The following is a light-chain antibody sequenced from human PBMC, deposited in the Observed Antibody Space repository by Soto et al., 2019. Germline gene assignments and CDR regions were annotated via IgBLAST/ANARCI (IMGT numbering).Light chain of an antibody. CDR2: EVS. V-gene: IGLV2-14*01. CDR3: SSYTSSSTLV. Sequence: QSVLTQPASVSGSPGQPITISCTGTSSDVGGYNYVSWYQQHPGKAPKLMIYEVSNRPSGVSNRFSGSKSGNMASLTISGLQAEDEADYYCSSYTSSSTLVFGGGTKVTVL. J-gene: IGLJ2*01. CDR1: SSDVGGYNY.